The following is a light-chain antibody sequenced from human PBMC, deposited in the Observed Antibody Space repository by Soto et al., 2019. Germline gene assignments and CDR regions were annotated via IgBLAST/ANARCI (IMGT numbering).Light chain of an antibody. CDR2: EVT. CDR1: SSDIGVYDY. Sequence: QSALTQPASVSGSPGQSITISCTGTSSDIGVYDYVSWYQQHPGKAPKLIIYEVTNRPSGVSDRFSGSKSGNVASLTISGLQAADEADYYCGSYTSTYVRIFGTGTKLTVL. V-gene: IGLV2-14*01. CDR3: GSYTSTYVRI. J-gene: IGLJ1*01.